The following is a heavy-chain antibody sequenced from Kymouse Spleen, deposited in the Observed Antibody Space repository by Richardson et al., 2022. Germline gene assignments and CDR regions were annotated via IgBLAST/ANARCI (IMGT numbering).Heavy chain of an antibody. CDR2: IWYDGSNK. Sequence: QVQLVESGGGVVQPGRSLRLSCAASGFTFSSYGMHWVRQAPGKGLEWVAVIWYDGSNKYYADSVKGRFTISRDNSKNTLYLQMNSLRAEDTAVYYCASVFTVTTYYYYYGMDVWGQGTTVTVSS. CDR3: ASVFTVTTYYYYYGMDV. CDR1: GFTFSSYG. D-gene: IGHD4-11,IGHD4-11*01. J-gene: IGHJ6*02. V-gene: IGHV3-33*01.